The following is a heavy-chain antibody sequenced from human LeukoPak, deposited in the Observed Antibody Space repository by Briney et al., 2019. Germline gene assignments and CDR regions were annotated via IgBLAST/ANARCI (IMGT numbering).Heavy chain of an antibody. J-gene: IGHJ5*02. V-gene: IGHV1-24*01. D-gene: IGHD3-10*01. CDR2: FDPEDGET. CDR1: GYTLTELS. CDR3: ATGSSSPFGELLLDFGRA. Sequence: ASVTVSCMVSGYTLTELSMHWVRQAPGKGLEWMGGFDPEDGETIYAQKFQGRVTMTEDTSTDTAYMELSSLRSEDTAVYYCATGSSSPFGELLLDFGRAWGQGTLVTVSS.